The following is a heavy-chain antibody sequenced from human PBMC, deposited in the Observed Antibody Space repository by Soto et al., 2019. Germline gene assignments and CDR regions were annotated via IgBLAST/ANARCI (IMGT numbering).Heavy chain of an antibody. J-gene: IGHJ4*02. V-gene: IGHV3-30-3*01. Sequence: HVQLVESGGGVVQPGRSPRLSCAASGFNFTTYALHWVRQTPGKGLEWVAVISYDGSRKYYADSVKGRFTISRDNSKNTLYLHMNSLRVEDTGIFYCARDGGYGDPDYWGQGALVTVSS. CDR2: ISYDGSRK. CDR3: ARDGGYGDPDY. CDR1: GFNFTTYA. D-gene: IGHD5-12*01.